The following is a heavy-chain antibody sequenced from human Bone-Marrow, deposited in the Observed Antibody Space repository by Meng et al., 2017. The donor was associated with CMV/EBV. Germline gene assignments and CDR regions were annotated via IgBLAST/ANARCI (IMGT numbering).Heavy chain of an antibody. CDR2: ITSGSSIT. D-gene: IGHD4-23*01. Sequence: GGSLRLSCAASGFTFSTYAMSWVRQAPGKGPEWISYITSGSSITYYADSVKGRFTISRDNARNSLFLQMNILRAEDTAVYYCAREGRPAVRADFDWWGQGSLVTVSS. CDR1: GFTFSTYA. V-gene: IGHV3-48*04. J-gene: IGHJ4*02. CDR3: AREGRPAVRADFDW.